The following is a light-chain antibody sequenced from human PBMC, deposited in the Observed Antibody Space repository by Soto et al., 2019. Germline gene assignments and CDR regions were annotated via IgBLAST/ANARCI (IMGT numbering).Light chain of an antibody. J-gene: IGLJ1*01. CDR1: SSDVGSYNL. Sequence: QSVLTQPASVSGSPGQSITICCTGTSSDVGSYNLVSWYQQHPGKAPKLMIYEGSKRPSGVSNRFSGSKSGNTASLTISGPQAEDEADYYCCSYAGSSTSFGTGTKVTVL. V-gene: IGLV2-23*01. CDR2: EGS. CDR3: CSYAGSSTS.